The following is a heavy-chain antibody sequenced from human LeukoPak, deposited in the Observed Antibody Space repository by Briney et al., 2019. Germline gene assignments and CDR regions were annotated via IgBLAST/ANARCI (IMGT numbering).Heavy chain of an antibody. V-gene: IGHV4-34*01. CDR3: ARGQRAPHFRY. CDR1: GDSISSYY. J-gene: IGHJ4*02. Sequence: SETLSLTCTASGDSISSYYWSWIRQPPGKGLEWIGEINHSGSTNYNPSLKSRVTISVDTSKNQFSLKLSSVTAADTAVYYCARGQRAPHFRYWGQGTLVTVSS. D-gene: IGHD3-3*02. CDR2: INHSGST.